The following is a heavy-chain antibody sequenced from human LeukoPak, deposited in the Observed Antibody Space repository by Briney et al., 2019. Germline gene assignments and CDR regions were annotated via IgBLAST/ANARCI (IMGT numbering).Heavy chain of an antibody. CDR1: GGSISSYY. CDR3: AREMGYCSSTSCLNYYFDY. V-gene: IGHV4-59*01. Sequence: SETLSLTCTVSGGSISSYYWSWIRQPPGKGLELIEYIYYSGSTNYNPSLKSRVTISVDTSKNQFSLKLSSVTAADTAVYYCAREMGYCSSTSCLNYYFDYWGQGTLVTVSS. J-gene: IGHJ4*02. CDR2: IYYSGST. D-gene: IGHD2-2*01.